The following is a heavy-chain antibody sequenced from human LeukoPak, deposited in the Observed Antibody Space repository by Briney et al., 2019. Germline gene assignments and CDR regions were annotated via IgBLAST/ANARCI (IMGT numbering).Heavy chain of an antibody. Sequence: GASVKVSCKASGYTFTGYYMHWVRQAPGQGLEWMGWINPNSGGTNYAQKFQGRVTMTRDTSISTAYMELSRLRSDDTAVYYCARVVVRGVITPDYWGQGTLVTVSS. CDR1: GYTFTGYY. D-gene: IGHD3-10*01. J-gene: IGHJ4*02. CDR2: INPNSGGT. V-gene: IGHV1-2*02. CDR3: ARVVVRGVITPDY.